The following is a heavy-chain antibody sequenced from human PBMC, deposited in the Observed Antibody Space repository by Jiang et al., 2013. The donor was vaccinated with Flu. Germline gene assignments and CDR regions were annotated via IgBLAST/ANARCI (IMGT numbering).Heavy chain of an antibody. CDR1: GYTFTDYY. Sequence: HSGAEVKKPGATVKISCKVSGYTFTDYYMHWVQQAPGKGLEWMGLVDPEDGETIYAEKFQGRVTITADTSTDTAYMELSSLRSEDTAVYYCALVVVAATPRWFDPWGQGTLVTVSS. D-gene: IGHD2-15*01. V-gene: IGHV1-69-2*01. J-gene: IGHJ5*02. CDR2: VDPEDGET. CDR3: ALVVVAATPRWFDP.